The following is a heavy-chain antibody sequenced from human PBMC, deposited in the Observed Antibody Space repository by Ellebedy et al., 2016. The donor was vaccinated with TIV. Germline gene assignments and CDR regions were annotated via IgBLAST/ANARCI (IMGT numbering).Heavy chain of an antibody. CDR2: VRYNPSST. Sequence: PGGSLRLSCAASGFRFSSYGMHWVRQPPGKGLEWVAFVRYNPSSTYYADSVKGRFTISRDNSKNMLFLQMNSLRLDDTALYYCAKDRRGAPALLALDSWGQGTPVTVSS. CDR1: GFRFSSYG. CDR3: AKDRRGAPALLALDS. V-gene: IGHV3-30*02. J-gene: IGHJ5*02. D-gene: IGHD1-26*01.